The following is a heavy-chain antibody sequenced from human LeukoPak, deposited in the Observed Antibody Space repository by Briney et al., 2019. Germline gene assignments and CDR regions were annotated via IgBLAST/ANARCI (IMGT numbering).Heavy chain of an antibody. J-gene: IGHJ4*02. CDR3: ARVEIGVVPSTTFDF. Sequence: PSETLSLTCTVSGGSIRSSNYYWGWIRQPPGKGLEWIGSINYSGDTYSNPSLKSRVTISVDTSKNQFSLRLSSVTAADTAVYYCARVEIGVVPSTTFDFWGQGTLVTVSS. CDR2: INYSGDT. V-gene: IGHV4-39*01. D-gene: IGHD2-2*03. CDR1: GGSIRSSNYY.